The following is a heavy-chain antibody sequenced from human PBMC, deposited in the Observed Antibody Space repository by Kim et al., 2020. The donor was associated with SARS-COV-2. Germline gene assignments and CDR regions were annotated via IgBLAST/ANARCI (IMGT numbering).Heavy chain of an antibody. V-gene: IGHV3-23*01. CDR3: AKVGTGAADFDY. D-gene: IGHD6-13*01. Sequence: YYADSVKVRFTISRENAKNTLYLQMNNLRAEDTAVYYCAKVGTGAADFDYWGQGTLVTVSS. J-gene: IGHJ4*02.